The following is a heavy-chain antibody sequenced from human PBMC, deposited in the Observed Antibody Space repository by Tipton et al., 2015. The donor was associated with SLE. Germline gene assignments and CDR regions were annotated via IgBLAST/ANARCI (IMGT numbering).Heavy chain of an antibody. Sequence: SLRLSCAASGFTFSTCSMNWVRQAPGKGLEWVSSISSGNTYIYYADSVKGRFTISRDNANNSLYLQMNSLRAEDTAVYYCAKDKGHVVEGHDAFDIWGQGTMVTVSS. D-gene: IGHD2-21*01. V-gene: IGHV3-21*03. CDR3: AKDKGHVVEGHDAFDI. CDR2: ISSGNTYI. CDR1: GFTFSTCS. J-gene: IGHJ3*02.